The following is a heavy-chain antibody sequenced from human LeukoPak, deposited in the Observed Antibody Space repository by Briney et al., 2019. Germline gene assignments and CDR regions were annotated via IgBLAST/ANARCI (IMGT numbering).Heavy chain of an antibody. J-gene: IGHJ4*02. D-gene: IGHD3-3*01. CDR3: ARGPQDFWSGYPYYFDY. CDR1: GGTFSSYA. Sequence: GASVKVSCKASGGTFSSYAISWVRQAPGQGLEWMGGIIPIVGTANYAQKFQGRVTITADESTSTAYMELSSLRSEDTAVYYCARGPQDFWSGYPYYFDYWGQGTLVTVSS. V-gene: IGHV1-69*13. CDR2: IIPIVGTA.